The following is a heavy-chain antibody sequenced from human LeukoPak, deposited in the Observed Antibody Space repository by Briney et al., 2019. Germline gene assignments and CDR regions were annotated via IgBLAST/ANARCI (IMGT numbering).Heavy chain of an antibody. CDR2: ISGSGGST. J-gene: IGHJ6*02. V-gene: IGHV3-23*01. Sequence: GGSLRLSCAASGFTFSSYAMSWVRQAPGKGLEWVSAISGSGGSTYYADSVKGRFTISRDNAKNSLYLQMNSLRAEDTAVYYCAREAPYYDFWSGYSYGMDVWGQGTTVTVSS. CDR3: AREAPYYDFWSGYSYGMDV. CDR1: GFTFSSYA. D-gene: IGHD3-3*01.